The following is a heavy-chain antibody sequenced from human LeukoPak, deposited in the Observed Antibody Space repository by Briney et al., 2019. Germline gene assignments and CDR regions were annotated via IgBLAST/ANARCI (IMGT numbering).Heavy chain of an antibody. Sequence: ASVKVSCKASGYTFTSYDINWVRQATGQGLEWMGWMNPNSGNTGYAQKFQGRVTMTRNTSISTAYMELSSLRSEDTAVYYCATVSSSSWHYFDYWGQGTLVTVSS. CDR2: MNPNSGNT. D-gene: IGHD6-13*01. J-gene: IGHJ4*02. V-gene: IGHV1-8*01. CDR3: ATVSSSSWHYFDY. CDR1: GYTFTSYD.